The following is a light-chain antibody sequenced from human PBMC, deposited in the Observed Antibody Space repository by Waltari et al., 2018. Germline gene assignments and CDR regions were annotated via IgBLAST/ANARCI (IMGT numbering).Light chain of an antibody. Sequence: QSALTQPASVSGSPGQSLTIPCTGTNSYVGNYDFVSWYQQCPGKAPQLIIYDVNKRPSGLSNRFSGSKSGNTASLTISGLQAEDEAVYYCSSYTTYGTFVIFGGGTKLTVL. J-gene: IGLJ2*01. CDR1: NSYVGNYDF. V-gene: IGLV2-14*03. CDR3: SSYTTYGTFVI. CDR2: DVN.